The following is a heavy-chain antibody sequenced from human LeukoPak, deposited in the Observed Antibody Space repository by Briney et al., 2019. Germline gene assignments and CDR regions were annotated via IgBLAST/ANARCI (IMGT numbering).Heavy chain of an antibody. CDR2: IYYSGST. CDR1: GASISSSS. J-gene: IGHJ5*02. D-gene: IGHD3-10*01. Sequence: SETLSLTCTISGASISSSSWSWIRQPPGKGLEWIGYIYYSGSTNYNPSLKSRVTISVDTSKNQLSLKLSSVTAADTAVYYCARDTLESYGSGSYRWFDPWGQGTLVTVSS. CDR3: ARDTLESYGSGSYRWFDP. V-gene: IGHV4-59*01.